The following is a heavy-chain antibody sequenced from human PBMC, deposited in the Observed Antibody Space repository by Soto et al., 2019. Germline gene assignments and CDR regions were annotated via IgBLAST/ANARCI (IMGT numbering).Heavy chain of an antibody. V-gene: IGHV3-33*01. J-gene: IGHJ4*02. D-gene: IGHD3-10*01. CDR2: IWYDGSNK. CDR1: GFTFSSYG. CDR3: ARDGYGSGSYLPLDY. Sequence: GGSLRLSCAASGFTFSSYGMHWVRQAPGKGLEWVAVIWYDGSNKYYADSVKGRFTISRDNSKNTLYLQMNSLRAEDTAVYYCARDGYGSGSYLPLDYWGQGTLVTVSS.